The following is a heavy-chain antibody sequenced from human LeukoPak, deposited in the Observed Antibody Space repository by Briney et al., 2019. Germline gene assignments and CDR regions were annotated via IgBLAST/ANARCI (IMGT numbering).Heavy chain of an antibody. CDR3: ARAGTVVDYDPSDAFDV. CDR1: GFTFSDYY. Sequence: GGSLRLSCAASGFTFSDYYMSWIRQAPGKGLEWVSYISSSGSTIYYADSVKGRFTISRDNAKNSLYLQMNSLRAEDTAVYYCARAGTVVDYDPSDAFDVWGQGTMVTVSS. J-gene: IGHJ3*01. CDR2: ISSSGSTI. V-gene: IGHV3-11*04. D-gene: IGHD3-22*01.